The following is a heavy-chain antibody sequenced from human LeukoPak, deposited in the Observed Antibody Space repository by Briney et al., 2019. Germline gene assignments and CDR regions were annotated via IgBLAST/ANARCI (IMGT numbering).Heavy chain of an antibody. CDR1: GFTFSSYS. CDR2: ISSSSSYI. J-gene: IGHJ4*02. CDR3: AREIWNEVDY. Sequence: GGSLRLSCAASGFTFSSYSMNWVRQAPGKGLEWVSSISSSSSYIYYADSGKGRFTISRDNAKNSLYLQMNSLRAEDTAVYYCAREIWNEVDYWGQGTLVTVPS. V-gene: IGHV3-21*01. D-gene: IGHD1-1*01.